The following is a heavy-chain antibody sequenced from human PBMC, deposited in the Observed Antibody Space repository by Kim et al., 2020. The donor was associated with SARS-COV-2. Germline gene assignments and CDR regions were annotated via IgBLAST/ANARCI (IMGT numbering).Heavy chain of an antibody. D-gene: IGHD4-17*01. J-gene: IGHJ6*03. CDR1: GYTFTSYA. Sequence: ASVKVSCKASGYTFTSYAMHWVRQAPGQRLEWMGWINAGNGNTKYSQKFQGRVTITRDTSASTAYMELSSLRSEDTAVYYCATPPDYGDPYYYYYYYMDVWGKGTTVTVSS. CDR2: INAGNGNT. V-gene: IGHV1-3*01. CDR3: ATPPDYGDPYYYYYYYMDV.